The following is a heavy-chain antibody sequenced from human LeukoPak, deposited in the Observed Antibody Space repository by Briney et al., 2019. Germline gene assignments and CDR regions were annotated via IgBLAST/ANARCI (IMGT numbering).Heavy chain of an antibody. CDR1: GFTFSTYS. J-gene: IGHJ4*02. CDR2: ISSCITYI. CDR3: ARDQYGGYGFDY. D-gene: IGHD5-12*01. Sequence: PGGSLRLSCAASGFTFSTYSMNWVRLAPAKGLHWVSSISSCITYIYYAVSVKGRFTISRDNDKTSLYLQMNSLRAEDTAVYYCARDQYGGYGFDYWGQGTLVTVSS. V-gene: IGHV3-21*01.